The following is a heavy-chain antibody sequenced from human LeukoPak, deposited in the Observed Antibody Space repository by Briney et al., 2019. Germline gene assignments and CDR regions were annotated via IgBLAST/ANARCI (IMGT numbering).Heavy chain of an antibody. CDR2: IYSGGST. CDR1: GYTVSSNY. Sequence: GGSLRLSCAASGYTVSSNYMSWVRQAPGKGLEWVSVIYSGGSTYYADSVKGRFTISRDNSKNTLYLQMNSLRAEDTAVYYCARAPHRSSGWEDYWGQGTLVTVSS. V-gene: IGHV3-53*01. J-gene: IGHJ4*02. D-gene: IGHD6-19*01. CDR3: ARAPHRSSGWEDY.